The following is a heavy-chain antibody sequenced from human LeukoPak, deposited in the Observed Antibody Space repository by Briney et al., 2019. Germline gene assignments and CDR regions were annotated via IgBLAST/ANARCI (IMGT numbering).Heavy chain of an antibody. D-gene: IGHD3-3*01. V-gene: IGHV4-59*01. CDR1: GGSISSYY. CDR2: IYYSGST. CDR3: ASSAGDFWSVGAGFYMDV. J-gene: IGHJ6*03. Sequence: SETLSLTCTVSGGSISSYYWSWIRQPPGKGLEWIGYIYYSGSTNYNPSLKSRVTISVDTSKNQFSLKLSSVTAADTAVYYCASSAGDFWSVGAGFYMDVWGKGTTVTVSS.